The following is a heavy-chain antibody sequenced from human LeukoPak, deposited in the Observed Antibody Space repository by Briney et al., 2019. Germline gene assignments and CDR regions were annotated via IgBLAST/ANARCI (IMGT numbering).Heavy chain of an antibody. V-gene: IGHV3-21*01. J-gene: IGHJ6*02. CDR1: GFTFSSYS. Sequence: GGSRRLSCAASGFTFSSYSMNWVRQAPGKGLEWVSSISSSSSYIYYADSVKGRFTISRDNAKNSLYLQMNSLRAEDTAVYYCARGDYGDSSRYYYYGMDVWGQGTTVTVSS. CDR3: ARGDYGDSSRYYYYGMDV. D-gene: IGHD4-17*01. CDR2: ISSSSSYI.